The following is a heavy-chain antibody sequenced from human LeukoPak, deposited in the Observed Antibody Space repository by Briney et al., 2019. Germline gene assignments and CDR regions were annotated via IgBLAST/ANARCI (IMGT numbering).Heavy chain of an antibody. J-gene: IGHJ4*02. CDR1: GGSISSGGYY. CDR2: IYHSGST. Sequence: SRTLSLTCTVSGGSISSGGYYWSWIRQPPGKGLEWIGYIYHSGSTYYNPSLKSRVTISVDRSKNQFSLKLSSVTAADTAVYYCARVEATMVRGVIIGYFDYWGQGTLVTVSS. V-gene: IGHV4-30-2*01. D-gene: IGHD3-10*01. CDR3: ARVEATMVRGVIIGYFDY.